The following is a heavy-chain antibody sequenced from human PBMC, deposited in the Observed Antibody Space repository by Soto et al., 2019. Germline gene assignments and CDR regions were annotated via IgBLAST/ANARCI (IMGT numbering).Heavy chain of an antibody. J-gene: IGHJ5*02. CDR3: ARTILDIVLNWFDP. V-gene: IGHV1-69*01. CDR2: IIPIFGTA. Sequence: VKVSCKASGGTFSSYAISWVRQAPGQGLEWMGGIIPIFGTANYAQKFQGRVTITADESTSTAYMELSSLRSEDTAVYYCARTILDIVLNWFDPWGQGTLVTVSS. D-gene: IGHD2-2*03. CDR1: GGTFSSYA.